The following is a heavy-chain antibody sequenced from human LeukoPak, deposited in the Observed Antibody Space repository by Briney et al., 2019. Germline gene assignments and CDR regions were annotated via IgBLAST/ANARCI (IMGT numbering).Heavy chain of an antibody. V-gene: IGHV3-23*01. CDR1: GFTFSSYG. CDR3: AKYGSGSWFFDY. Sequence: GGSLRLSCAASGFTFSSYGMSWVRQAPRKGLEWVSAISGSGGSTYYADSVKGRFTISRDNSKNTLYLQMNSLRAEDTAVYYCAKYGSGSWFFDYWGQGTLVTVSS. D-gene: IGHD3-10*01. J-gene: IGHJ4*02. CDR2: ISGSGGST.